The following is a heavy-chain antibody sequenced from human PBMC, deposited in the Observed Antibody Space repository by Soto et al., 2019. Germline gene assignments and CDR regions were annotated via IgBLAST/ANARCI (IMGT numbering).Heavy chain of an antibody. V-gene: IGHV4-39*01. CDR2: IYHSGRT. J-gene: IGHJ4*02. Sequence: QVQLQESGPGLVKPSETLSLTCSVSGGSISGSSYYWGWIRQPPGRGLEWIGSIYHSGRTYDNPSLKRRVTVSVDTSKNQFSLKLSSVTAADTAVYYCARRDIYGHQAPYWGQGTLVTVSS. CDR3: ARRDIYGHQAPY. CDR1: GGSISGSSYY. D-gene: IGHD2-15*01.